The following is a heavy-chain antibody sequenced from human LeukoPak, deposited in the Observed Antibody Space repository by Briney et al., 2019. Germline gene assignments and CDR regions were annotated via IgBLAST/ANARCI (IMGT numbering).Heavy chain of an antibody. CDR1: GYTFTGYY. V-gene: IGHV1-2*02. J-gene: IGHJ4*02. CDR3: ARTGGGFDY. CDR2: INPNSGGT. Sequence: ASVKVSCKASGYTFTGYYMHWVRQAPGQGLEWMGWINPNSGGTNYAQKFQGRVTMTRNTSISTAYMELSSLRSEDTAVYYCARTGGGFDYWGQGTLVTVSS. D-gene: IGHD2-8*02.